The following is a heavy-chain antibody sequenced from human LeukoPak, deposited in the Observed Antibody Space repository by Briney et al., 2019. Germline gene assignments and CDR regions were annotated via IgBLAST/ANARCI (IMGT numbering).Heavy chain of an antibody. CDR1: GGFLSSSSYY. Sequence: SETLSLTCSVSGGFLSSSSYYWGWVRQPPGKGLEWVGDIYYSGSIYYDPSLKSRVAISIDTSKNQSSLRLSTVTAADSATYYCARRRYYDNTGYLDWGQGTLVSVSS. D-gene: IGHD3-22*01. CDR2: IYYSGSI. CDR3: ARRRYYDNTGYLD. J-gene: IGHJ1*01. V-gene: IGHV4-39*01.